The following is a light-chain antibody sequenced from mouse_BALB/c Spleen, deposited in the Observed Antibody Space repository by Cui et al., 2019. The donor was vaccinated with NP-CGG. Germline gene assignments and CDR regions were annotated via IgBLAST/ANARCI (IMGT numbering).Light chain of an antibody. CDR3: ALWYSNHWV. CDR2: GTN. V-gene: IGLV1*01. CDR1: TGAVTTSNY. Sequence: QAVVTQESALTTSAGETVTLTYRSSTGAVTTSNYANWVQEKPDHLFTGLIGGTNNRAPGVPARFSGSLIGDKAALTITGAQTEDEAIYFCALWYSNHWVFGGGTKLTVL. J-gene: IGLJ1*01.